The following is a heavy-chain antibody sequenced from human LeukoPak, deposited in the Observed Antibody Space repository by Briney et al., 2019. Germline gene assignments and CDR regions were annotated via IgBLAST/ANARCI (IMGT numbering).Heavy chain of an antibody. CDR3: ARESVGPMVRGVIPDY. CDR2: IYYSGST. CDR1: GGSVSSGSYY. Sequence: SETLSLTCTVSGGSVSSGSYYWSWIRQPPGKGLEWIGYIYYSGSTNYNPSLKSRVTISVDTSKNQFSLKLSSVTAADTAVYYCARESVGPMVRGVIPDYWGQGTLVTVSS. V-gene: IGHV4-61*01. D-gene: IGHD3-10*01. J-gene: IGHJ4*02.